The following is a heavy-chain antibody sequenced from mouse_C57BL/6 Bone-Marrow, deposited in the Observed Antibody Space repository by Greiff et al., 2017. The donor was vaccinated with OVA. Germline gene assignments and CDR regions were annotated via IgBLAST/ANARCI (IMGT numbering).Heavy chain of an antibody. Sequence: EVQLQQSGPELVKPGASVKISCKASGYSFTGYYMHWVKQSHGNILDWIGYIYPYNGVSSYNQKFKGKATLTVDKSSSTAYMELRSLTSEDSAVYYGARYYYYGSSYDYFDYWGQGTTLTVSS. D-gene: IGHD1-1*01. V-gene: IGHV1-31*01. CDR3: ARYYYYGSSYDYFDY. CDR2: IYPYNGVS. J-gene: IGHJ2*01. CDR1: GYSFTGYY.